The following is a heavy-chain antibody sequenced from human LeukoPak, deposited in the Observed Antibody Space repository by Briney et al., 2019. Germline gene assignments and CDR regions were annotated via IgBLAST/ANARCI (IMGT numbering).Heavy chain of an antibody. D-gene: IGHD2-2*01. CDR1: GYTFTGYY. CDR3: ARETSESFDI. V-gene: IGHV1-18*04. Sequence: ASVKVSCKASGYTFTGYYLHWVRQAPGQGLEWMGWISAYNGNTNYAQKLQGRVTMTTDTSTSTAYMELRSLRSDDTAVYYCARETSESFDIWGQGTMVTVSS. J-gene: IGHJ3*02. CDR2: ISAYNGNT.